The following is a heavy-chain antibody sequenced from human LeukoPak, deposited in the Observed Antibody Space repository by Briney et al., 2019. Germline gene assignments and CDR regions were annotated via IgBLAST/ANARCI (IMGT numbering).Heavy chain of an antibody. CDR2: IYHSGST. J-gene: IGHJ6*03. Sequence: PSETLSLTCAVSGYSISSGYYWGWIRQPPGKGLEWGGSIYHSGSTYYNPSLKSRVTISVDTSKNQFSLKLSSVTAADTAVYYCARGPYGSGRYYYYYYYMDVWGKGTTVTVSS. V-gene: IGHV4-38-2*01. CDR3: ARGPYGSGRYYYYYYYMDV. D-gene: IGHD3-10*01. CDR1: GYSISSGYY.